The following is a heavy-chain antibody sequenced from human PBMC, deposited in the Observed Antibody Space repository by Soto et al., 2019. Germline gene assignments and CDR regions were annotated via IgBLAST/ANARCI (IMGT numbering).Heavy chain of an antibody. CDR1: GGSISSSSYY. V-gene: IGHV4-39*01. Sequence: PETLSLNCTVSGGSISSSSYYWGWIRQPPGKGLEWIGSIYYSGSTYYNPSLKSRVTISVDTSKNQFSLKLSSVTAADTAVYYCARDAMGYSYGFDYWGLGTLVTVSS. CDR3: ARDAMGYSYGFDY. CDR2: IYYSGST. D-gene: IGHD5-18*01. J-gene: IGHJ4*01.